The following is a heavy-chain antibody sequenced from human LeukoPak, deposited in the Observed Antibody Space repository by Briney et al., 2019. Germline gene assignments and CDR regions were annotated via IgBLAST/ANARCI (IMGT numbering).Heavy chain of an antibody. CDR2: IYYGGST. CDR3: ARAKIYCSSTSCSKDAFDI. CDR1: GGSISSYY. D-gene: IGHD2-2*01. V-gene: IGHV4-59*01. Sequence: PSETLSLTCTVSGGSISSYYWSWIRQPPGKGLEWIGYIYYGGSTNYNPSLKSRVTISVDTSKNQFSLKLSSVTAADTAVYYCARAKIYCSSTSCSKDAFDIWGQGTMVTVSS. J-gene: IGHJ3*02.